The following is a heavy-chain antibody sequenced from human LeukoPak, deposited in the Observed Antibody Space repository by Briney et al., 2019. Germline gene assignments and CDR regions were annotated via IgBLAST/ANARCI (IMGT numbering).Heavy chain of an antibody. D-gene: IGHD3-16*01. CDR2: IYYIGST. CDR1: XGSXSSHY. Sequence: LXLTXXVSXGSXSSHYWSWIRQPPGKGREGIGYIYYIGSTNYNPSLNRRVTISVDTSKNQFSLKLSSVTAADTAVYYCASGRYDYVWGNPSYYFDYWGQGTLVTVSS. J-gene: IGHJ4*02. V-gene: IGHV4-59*11. CDR3: ASGRYDYVWGNPSYYFDY.